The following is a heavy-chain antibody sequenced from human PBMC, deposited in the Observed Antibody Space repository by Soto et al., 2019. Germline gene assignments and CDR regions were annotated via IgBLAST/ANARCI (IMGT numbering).Heavy chain of an antibody. V-gene: IGHV4-39*07. Sequence: KQSQTLSLTCTVSGGSISSSSYYWGWIRQPPGKGLEWIGSIYYSGSTYYNPSLKSRVTISVDTSKNQFSLKLSSVTAADTAVYYCAREGSAAIFDYWGQGTLVTVSS. CDR2: IYYSGST. D-gene: IGHD2-2*01. J-gene: IGHJ4*02. CDR3: AREGSAAIFDY. CDR1: GGSISSSSYY.